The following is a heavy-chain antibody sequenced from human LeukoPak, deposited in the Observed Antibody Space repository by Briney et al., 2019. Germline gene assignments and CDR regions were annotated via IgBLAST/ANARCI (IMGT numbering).Heavy chain of an antibody. J-gene: IGHJ4*02. CDR3: ASGRDLTATLPF. D-gene: IGHD2-15*01. V-gene: IGHV4-34*09. CDR2: INHSGST. CDR1: GGSFSGYY. Sequence: SETLSLTCAVYGGSFSGYYWSWIRQPPGKGLEWIGEINHSGSTYYNPSLKSRVTISVDTSKNQFSLDLNSVTAADTAVYYCASGRDLTATLPFWGQGTLVTVSS.